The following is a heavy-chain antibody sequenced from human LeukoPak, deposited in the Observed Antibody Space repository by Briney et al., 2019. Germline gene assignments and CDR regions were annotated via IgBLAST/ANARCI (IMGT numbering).Heavy chain of an antibody. J-gene: IGHJ5*01. D-gene: IGHD6-13*01. CDR1: GFTFSSHT. Sequence: GGSLRLSCAASGFTFSSHTMNWVRQAPGKGLEWVSYISSSSSTRYYADSVKGRFTISRDNAKKSLYLQMNSLRDEDTAVYYCARGSYSSSGNWFDSWGQGTQVTVSS. CDR2: ISSSSSTR. V-gene: IGHV3-48*02. CDR3: ARGSYSSSGNWFDS.